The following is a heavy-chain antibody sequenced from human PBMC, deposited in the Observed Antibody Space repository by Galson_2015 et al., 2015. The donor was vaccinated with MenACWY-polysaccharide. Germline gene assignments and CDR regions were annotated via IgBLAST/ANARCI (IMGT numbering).Heavy chain of an antibody. CDR1: GFTFSTYW. Sequence: SLRLSCAASGFTFSTYWMHWVRHAPGKGLVWVSRIKRDGSSTSYADSVKGRFTISRDNAKNTLYLQMNSLRAEDTAVYYCARGYSGYDWGQGTLVTVSS. J-gene: IGHJ4*02. V-gene: IGHV3-74*01. CDR2: IKRDGSST. CDR3: ARGYSGYD. D-gene: IGHD5-12*01.